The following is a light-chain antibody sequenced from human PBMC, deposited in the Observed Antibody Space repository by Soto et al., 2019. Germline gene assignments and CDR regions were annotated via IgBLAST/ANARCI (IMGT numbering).Light chain of an antibody. CDR1: SSDVGSYNR. V-gene: IGLV2-18*02. J-gene: IGLJ1*01. CDR3: YSYTSSSTYV. Sequence: SVLTQPPSVNGSPGQSVTISCTGTSSDVGSYNRVSWYKQPPGAAPKLVIYEVIHRPSGVPDRFSGSKSGNTASLTISGLQAEDEADFYCYSYTSSSTYVFGTGTKVTVL. CDR2: EVI.